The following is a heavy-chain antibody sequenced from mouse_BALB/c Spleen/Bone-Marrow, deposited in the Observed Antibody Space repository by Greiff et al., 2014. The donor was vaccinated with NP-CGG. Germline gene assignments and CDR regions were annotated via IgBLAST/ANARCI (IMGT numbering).Heavy chain of an antibody. V-gene: IGHV1S81*02. J-gene: IGHJ2*01. CDR2: INPSNGRT. CDR1: GYTFTSYW. D-gene: IGHD1-1*01. CDR3: ALYYYGSLDY. Sequence: VQLQQSGAKLVKPGASVKLSCKASGYTFTSYWMHWVKQRPGQGLEWIGEINPSNGRTNYNEKFKSKATLTVDKSSSTAYMQLSSLTSEDSAVYYCALYYYGSLDYWGQGTTLTVSS.